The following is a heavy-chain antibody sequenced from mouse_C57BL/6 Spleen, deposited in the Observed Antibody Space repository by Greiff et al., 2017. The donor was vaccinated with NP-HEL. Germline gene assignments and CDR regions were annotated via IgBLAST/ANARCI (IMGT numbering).Heavy chain of an antibody. CDR3: ASNGSSWYFDV. Sequence: QVQLQQSGPELVKPGASVKISCKASGYAFSSSWMNWVKQRPGQGLEWIGRIYPGDGDTNYNGKFKGKATLTAAKSSSTAYMQLSSLTSEDSAVYFCASNGSSWYFDVWGTGTTVTVSS. J-gene: IGHJ1*03. CDR2: IYPGDGDT. D-gene: IGHD1-1*01. CDR1: GYAFSSSW. V-gene: IGHV1-82*01.